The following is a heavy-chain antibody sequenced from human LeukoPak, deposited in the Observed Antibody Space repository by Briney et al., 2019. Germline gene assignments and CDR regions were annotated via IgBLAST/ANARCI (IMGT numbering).Heavy chain of an antibody. CDR3: ARDYGGEYFQH. Sequence: SQTLSLTCAVSGGSISSGGYSWSWIRQPPGKGLEWIGYIYHSGSTYYNPSLKGRVTISVDRSKNQFSLKLSSVTAADTAVYYCARDYGGEYFQHWGQGTLVTVSS. V-gene: IGHV4-30-2*01. D-gene: IGHD4-23*01. CDR2: IYHSGST. J-gene: IGHJ1*01. CDR1: GGSISSGGYS.